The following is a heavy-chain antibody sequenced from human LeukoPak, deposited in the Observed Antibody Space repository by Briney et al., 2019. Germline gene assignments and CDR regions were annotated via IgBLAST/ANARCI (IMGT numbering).Heavy chain of an antibody. V-gene: IGHV3-30*01. Sequence: PGGSLRLSCAASGFTFSSYAMHWVRQAPGKGLEWVAVTSYDGSNKYYADSVKGRFTISRDNSKNTLYLQMNSLRAEDTAVYYCARCGDYSNYYNWFDPWGQGTLVTVSS. D-gene: IGHD4-11*01. CDR2: TSYDGSNK. CDR1: GFTFSSYA. CDR3: ARCGDYSNYYNWFDP. J-gene: IGHJ5*02.